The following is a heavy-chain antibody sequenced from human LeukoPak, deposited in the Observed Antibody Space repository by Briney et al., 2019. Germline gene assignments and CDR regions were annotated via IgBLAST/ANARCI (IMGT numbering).Heavy chain of an antibody. CDR2: ICGSGGST. Sequence: GGSLRLSCAASGFTFSSDAMSWVRQAPGKGLGWVSAICGSGGSTYYADSVKGRFTISRDNSKNTRYLQMNSLRAEDTAVYYCAKDLSSIAVAVSFDYWGQGTLVTVSS. CDR1: GFTFSSDA. CDR3: AKDLSSIAVAVSFDY. D-gene: IGHD6-19*01. J-gene: IGHJ4*02. V-gene: IGHV3-23*01.